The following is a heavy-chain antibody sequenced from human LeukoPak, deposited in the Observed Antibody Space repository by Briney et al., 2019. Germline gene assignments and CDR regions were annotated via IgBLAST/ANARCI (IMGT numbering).Heavy chain of an antibody. V-gene: IGHV4-59*01. D-gene: IGHD3-10*01. CDR2: IYYSGST. CDR1: GGSISSYY. CDR3: AGVIWLGELVSGFDP. Sequence: RSSETLSLTCTVFGGSISSYYWSWIRQPPGKGLEWIGYIYYSGSTNYNPSLKSRVTISVDTSKNQFSLKLSSVTAADTAVYYCAGVIWLGELVSGFDPWGQGTLVTVSS. J-gene: IGHJ5*02.